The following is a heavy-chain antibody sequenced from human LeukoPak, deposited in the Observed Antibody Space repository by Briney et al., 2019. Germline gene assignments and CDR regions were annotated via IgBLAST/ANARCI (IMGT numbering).Heavy chain of an antibody. D-gene: IGHD3-22*01. CDR1: GGSISSYY. V-gene: IGHV4-59*01. CDR3: ARGRAYYDSTGYYC. Sequence: PSETLSLTCTVSGGSISSYYWSWIRQPPGKGLEWIGHIYDSGSTNYNPSLKSRVTISIDTSKNQFSLKLSSVTAADTAVYYCARGRAYYDSTGYYCWGQGTLVTVSS. J-gene: IGHJ4*02. CDR2: IYDSGST.